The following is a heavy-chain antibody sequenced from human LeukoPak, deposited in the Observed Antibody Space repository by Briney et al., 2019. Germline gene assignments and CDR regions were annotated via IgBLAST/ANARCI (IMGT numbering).Heavy chain of an antibody. CDR2: IKQDGSEK. Sequence: GGSLRLSCAASGFTFSAYWMSWIRQAPGKGLEWVANIKQDGSEKYYVDSVKGRFTISRDNAKNSLYLQMNSLRAEDTAVYYCARYVDQYYFDYWGQGTLVTVSS. CDR1: GFTFSAYW. CDR3: ARYVDQYYFDY. D-gene: IGHD2-2*01. V-gene: IGHV3-7*01. J-gene: IGHJ4*02.